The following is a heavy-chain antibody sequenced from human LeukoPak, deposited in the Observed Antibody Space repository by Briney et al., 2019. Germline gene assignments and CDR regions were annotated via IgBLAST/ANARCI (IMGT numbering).Heavy chain of an antibody. CDR1: GFNFGNYG. V-gene: IGHV3-23*01. D-gene: IGHD6-19*01. CDR2: ISGSGGST. J-gene: IGHJ4*02. CDR3: AKVTVAGTDFFDY. Sequence: GGSLRLSCTASGFNFGNYGMSWVRQAPGKGLEWVSAISGSGGSTYYADSVKGRFTISRDNSKNTLYLQMNSLRAEDTAVYYCAKVTVAGTDFFDYWGQGTLVAVSS.